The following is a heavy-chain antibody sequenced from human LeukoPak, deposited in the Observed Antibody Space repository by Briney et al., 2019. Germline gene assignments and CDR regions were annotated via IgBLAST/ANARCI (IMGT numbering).Heavy chain of an antibody. V-gene: IGHV4-59*12. CDR3: ARASSSSSLYYFDY. CDR1: GGSISGYY. J-gene: IGHJ4*02. Sequence: SETLSLTCTVSGGSISGYYWSWIRQPPGKGLEWIGYIYYSGSTNYNPSLKSRVTISVDTSRNQFSLKLSSVTAADTAVYYCARASSSSSLYYFDYWGQGTLFTVSS. D-gene: IGHD6-13*01. CDR2: IYYSGST.